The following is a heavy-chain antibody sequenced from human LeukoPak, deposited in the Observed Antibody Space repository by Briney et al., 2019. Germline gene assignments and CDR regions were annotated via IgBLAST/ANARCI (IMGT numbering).Heavy chain of an antibody. V-gene: IGHV4-59*01. J-gene: IGHJ6*03. CDR2: IYYSGST. CDR1: GGSISSYY. Sequence: SETLPLTCTVSGGSISSYYWSWIRQPPGKGLEWIGYIYYSGSTNYNPSLKSRVTISVDTSTNQFSLKLSSVTAADTAVYYCARGWIQLWAPYYYYMDVWGKGTTVTVSS. CDR3: ARGWIQLWAPYYYYMDV. D-gene: IGHD5-18*01.